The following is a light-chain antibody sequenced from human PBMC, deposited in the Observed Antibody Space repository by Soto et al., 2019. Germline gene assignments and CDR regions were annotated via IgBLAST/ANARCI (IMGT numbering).Light chain of an antibody. CDR1: QTVSHW. CDR3: QQYNGYSRT. V-gene: IGKV1-5*01. J-gene: IGKJ1*01. Sequence: DIHLTQSPSTLSASVGDRVTITCRASQTVSHWLAWYQQKPGKAPYPLISDVSSLERGVPSRFSGSGSGTEFTLTISSMQPDDFATFYCQQYNGYSRTFGQGTKVDIK. CDR2: DVS.